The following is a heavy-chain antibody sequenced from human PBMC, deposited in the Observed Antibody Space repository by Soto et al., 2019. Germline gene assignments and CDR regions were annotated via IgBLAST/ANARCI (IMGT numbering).Heavy chain of an antibody. Sequence: SETLSLTCAVSGGSISSGGYSWSWIRQPPGKGLEWIGYIYHSGSTYYNPSLKSRVTISVDRSKNQFSLKLSSVTAAATAAYYGAKVVYGSGRNWFDPWGQGTLVTVSS. D-gene: IGHD2-8*02. V-gene: IGHV4-30-2*01. CDR2: IYHSGST. CDR3: AKVVYGSGRNWFDP. J-gene: IGHJ5*02. CDR1: GGSISSGGYS.